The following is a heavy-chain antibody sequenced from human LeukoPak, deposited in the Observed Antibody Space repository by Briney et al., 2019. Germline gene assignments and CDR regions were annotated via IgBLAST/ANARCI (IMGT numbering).Heavy chain of an antibody. V-gene: IGHV3-21*01. CDR1: GFTFSSYS. D-gene: IGHD3-10*01. Sequence: GGSLRLSCAASGFTFSSYSMNWVRQAPGKGLEWVSSISSSSSYIYYADSVKGRFTISRDNAKNPLYLQMNSLRAEDTAVYYCARDRGEDYYGSGNYLRAFDIWGQGTMVTVSS. CDR3: ARDRGEDYYGSGNYLRAFDI. CDR2: ISSSSSYI. J-gene: IGHJ3*02.